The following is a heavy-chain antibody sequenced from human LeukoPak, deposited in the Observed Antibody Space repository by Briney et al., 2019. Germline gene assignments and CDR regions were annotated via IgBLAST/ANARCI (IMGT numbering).Heavy chain of an antibody. D-gene: IGHD1-26*01. J-gene: IGHJ4*02. CDR2: IKQDGTEK. V-gene: IGHV3-7*01. Sequence: GGSLRLSCGASGFTFTTYWMSWVRQAPGKGLEWVANIKQDGTEKYYVDSVKGRFTISRDYARNSLYLQMNSLRAEDTAVYYCARDWYRGSYPLDYWGQGTLVTVSS. CDR3: ARDWYRGSYPLDY. CDR1: GFTFTTYW.